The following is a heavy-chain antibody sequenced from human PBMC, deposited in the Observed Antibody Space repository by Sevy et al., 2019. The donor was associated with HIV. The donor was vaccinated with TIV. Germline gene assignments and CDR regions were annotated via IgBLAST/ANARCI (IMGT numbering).Heavy chain of an antibody. CDR2: ISAYNGNT. V-gene: IGHV1-18*01. CDR1: GYTFTSYG. J-gene: IGHJ4*02. Sequence: ASVKVSCKASGYTFTSYGISWVRQAPGQGLEWMGWISAYNGNTNYAQRLQGRVTMTTDTSTSTAYMELRSLRSDDTAVYYSARGGNRYNWNADYFDYWGQGTLVTVSS. D-gene: IGHD1-1*01. CDR3: ARGGNRYNWNADYFDY.